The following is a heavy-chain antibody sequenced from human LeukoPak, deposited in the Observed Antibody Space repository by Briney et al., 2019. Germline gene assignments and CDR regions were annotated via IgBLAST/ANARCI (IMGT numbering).Heavy chain of an antibody. J-gene: IGHJ4*02. CDR1: GFTFSSYW. CDR3: ASTPRDYYDSSGDY. Sequence: GGSLRLSCAASGFTFSSYWMNWARQAPGKGLEWVASINHNGNVNYYVDSVKGRFTISRDNAKNSLYLQMSNLRAEDTAVYYCASTPRDYYDSSGDYWGQGTLVTVSS. V-gene: IGHV3-7*03. CDR2: INHNGNVN. D-gene: IGHD3-22*01.